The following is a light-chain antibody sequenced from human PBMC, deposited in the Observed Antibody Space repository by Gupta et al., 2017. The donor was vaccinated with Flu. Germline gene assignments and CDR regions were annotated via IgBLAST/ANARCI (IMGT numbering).Light chain of an antibody. J-gene: IGKJ5*01. V-gene: IGKV1-39*01. CDR1: QNISSY. Sequence: PSSLSASVGDRVTISCRASQNISSYLNWYQQKPGKAPRLLIYAASTLQSGVPSRFSGSGSGTDFTLTINTLHPDDFATYYCQQSDSTPITFGQGTRLEIK. CDR2: AAS. CDR3: QQSDSTPIT.